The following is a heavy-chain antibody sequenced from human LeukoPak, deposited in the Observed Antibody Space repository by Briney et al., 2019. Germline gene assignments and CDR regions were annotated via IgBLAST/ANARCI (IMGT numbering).Heavy chain of an antibody. CDR1: GFTFSNYG. CDR2: VGTAGDT. J-gene: IGHJ3*02. V-gene: IGHV3-13*01. D-gene: IGHD4-23*01. Sequence: GGSLRLSCAASGFTFSNYGMHWVRQATGKGLEWVSSVGTAGDTDYPGSVKGRFTISRENAKNSLYLQMDSLRPEDTAVYYCAREVYGGNHDAFDIWGQGPMVSVSS. CDR3: AREVYGGNHDAFDI.